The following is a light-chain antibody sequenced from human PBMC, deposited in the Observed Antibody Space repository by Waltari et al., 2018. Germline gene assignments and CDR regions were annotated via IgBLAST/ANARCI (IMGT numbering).Light chain of an antibody. V-gene: IGKV3-15*01. CDR2: GAS. Sequence: ELVMTQSPATLSVSPGERATLSCRASQSVSSNLAWYQHKPGQAPRRLIFGASTRATGIPVRFSGSGAGTEFTLTIMSLQSEDFAIYYCQQYNNWPYTFGQGTKLEIK. J-gene: IGKJ2*01. CDR1: QSVSSN. CDR3: QQYNNWPYT.